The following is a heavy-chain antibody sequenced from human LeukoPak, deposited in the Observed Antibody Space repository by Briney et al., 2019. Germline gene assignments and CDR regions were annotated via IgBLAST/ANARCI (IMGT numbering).Heavy chain of an antibody. J-gene: IGHJ4*02. CDR2: MNPNSGNT. V-gene: IGHV1-8*01. CDR1: GYTFTSYD. Sequence: ASVKVSCKASGYTFTSYDINWVRQATGQGLEWMGWMNPNSGNTGYAQKFQGRVSMTRNTSISTAYMGLSSLRSEDTAVYYCARGPLTYYYDSSGYYRHFDYWGQGTLVTVSS. D-gene: IGHD3-22*01. CDR3: ARGPLTYYYDSSGYYRHFDY.